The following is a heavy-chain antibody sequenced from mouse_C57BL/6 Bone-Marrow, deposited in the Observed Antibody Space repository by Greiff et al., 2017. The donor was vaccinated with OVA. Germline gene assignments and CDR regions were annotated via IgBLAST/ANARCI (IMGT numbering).Heavy chain of an antibody. CDR3: TRGYSNYYAMGY. V-gene: IGHV1-15*01. J-gene: IGHJ4*01. CDR2: IDPETGGT. CDR1: GYTFTDYE. D-gene: IGHD2-5*01. Sequence: VQLQQSGAELVRPGASVTLSCKASGYTFTDYEMHWVKQTPVHGLEWIGAIDPETGGTAYNQKFKGKAILTADKSSSTAYMALRSLTSEDSAFYYCTRGYSNYYAMGYWGQGTSVTVSS.